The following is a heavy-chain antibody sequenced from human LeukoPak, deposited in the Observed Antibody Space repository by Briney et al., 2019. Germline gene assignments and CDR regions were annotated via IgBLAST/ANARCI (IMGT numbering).Heavy chain of an antibody. CDR1: GFSFSSYG. CDR3: ARDSLKYYFDY. J-gene: IGHJ4*02. CDR2: IRSDGSNK. Sequence: GGSLRLSCAGSGFSFSSYGMHWVRQAPGKGLEWMAFIRSDGSNKYYADSVKGRFTISRDNSKNTLYLQMNSLRAEDTAVYYCARDSLKYYFDYWGQGTLVTVSS. V-gene: IGHV3-30*02.